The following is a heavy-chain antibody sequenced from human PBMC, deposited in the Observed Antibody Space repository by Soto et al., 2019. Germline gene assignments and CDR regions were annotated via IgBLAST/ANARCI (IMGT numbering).Heavy chain of an antibody. D-gene: IGHD6-19*01. Sequence: EVQLVESGGGLIQPGGSLRLSCAASGFTVSSNYMSWVRQAPGKGLEWVSVIYSGGSTYYADSVKGRFTISRYTSKNTLYLQMNSLKAEDTAAYYCAGEVDSSGWFHYYGMDVWGHGSTVTVSS. CDR3: AGEVDSSGWFHYYGMDV. J-gene: IGHJ6*02. CDR2: IYSGGST. V-gene: IGHV3-53*01. CDR1: GFTVSSNY.